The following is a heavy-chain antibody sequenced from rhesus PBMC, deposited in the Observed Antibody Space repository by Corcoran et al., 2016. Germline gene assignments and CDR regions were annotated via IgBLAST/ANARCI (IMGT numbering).Heavy chain of an antibody. CDR1: GGSISDDYY. Sequence: QVQLQESGPGLVKPSETLSLTCAVSGGSISDDYYWSWIRQPPGKGLEWIGYIYGSGGGTNYNPSLNNRCPISIETAKNQVSLKLSSVTAADTAVYYCARDTYSGYRSYGLDSWGQGVVVTVSS. V-gene: IGHV4-106*01. J-gene: IGHJ6*01. D-gene: IGHD5-24*01. CDR3: ARDTYSGYRSYGLDS. CDR2: IYGSGGGT.